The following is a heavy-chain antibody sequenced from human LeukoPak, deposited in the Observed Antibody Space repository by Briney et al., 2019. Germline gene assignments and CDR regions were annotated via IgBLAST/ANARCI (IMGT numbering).Heavy chain of an antibody. J-gene: IGHJ4*02. V-gene: IGHV4-34*01. CDR2: INHSGST. CDR3: ARGCRGSGSYCFDY. Sequence: SETLSLTCAVYGGSFSGYYWSWIRQPPGKGLEWIGEINHSGSTNYNPSLKSRVTISVDTSKNQFSLKLSSVTAADTAVYYCARGCRGSGSYCFDYWGQGTLVTVSS. D-gene: IGHD3-10*01. CDR1: GGSFSGYY.